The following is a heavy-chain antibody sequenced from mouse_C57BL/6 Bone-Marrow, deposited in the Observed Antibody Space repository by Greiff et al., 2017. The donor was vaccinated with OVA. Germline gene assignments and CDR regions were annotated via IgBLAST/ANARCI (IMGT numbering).Heavy chain of an antibody. V-gene: IGHV2-3*01. J-gene: IGHJ4*01. Sequence: QVHVKQSGPGLVAPSQSLSITCTVSGFSLTSYGVSWVRQPPGKGLEWLGVIWGDGSTNYHSALISRLSISKDNSKSQVFLKLNSLQTDDTATYYCAKGRSIVNLRDLAMDYWGQGTSVTVSS. CDR1: GFSLTSYG. CDR3: AKGRSIVNLRDLAMDY. D-gene: IGHD2-12*01. CDR2: IWGDGST.